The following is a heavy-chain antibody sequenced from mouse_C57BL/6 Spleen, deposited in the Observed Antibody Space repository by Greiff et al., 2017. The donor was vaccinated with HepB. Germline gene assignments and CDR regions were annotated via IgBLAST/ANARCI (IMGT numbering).Heavy chain of an antibody. D-gene: IGHD1-1*01. CDR2: ISSGGSYI. CDR3: ARHGVTTGVRFDD. CDR1: GFTFSSYG. V-gene: IGHV5-6*01. Sequence: EVQLVESGGDLVKPGGSLKLSCAASGFTFSSYGMSWVRQTPDKRLEWVATISSGGSYIYYPDSVKGRFTISRDNAKNTLYLQMSSLKSEDTAMYYCARHGVTTGVRFDDWGPGTTLAVSS. J-gene: IGHJ2*01.